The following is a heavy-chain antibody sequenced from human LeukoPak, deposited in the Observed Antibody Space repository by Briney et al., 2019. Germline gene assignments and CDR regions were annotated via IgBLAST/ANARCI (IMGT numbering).Heavy chain of an antibody. D-gene: IGHD1-26*01. CDR1: RFTFSSYG. CDR3: AKSQLIGSYHPPGY. V-gene: IGHV3-30*18. J-gene: IGHJ4*02. Sequence: PGGSLRLSCAASRFTFSSYGMHWVRQAPGKGLEWVALISYDGSHEYYPASVKGRFTISRDNSKNTLSLQLNSLRPEDTAVYYCAKSQLIGSYHPPGYWGQGTLVTVSS. CDR2: ISYDGSHE.